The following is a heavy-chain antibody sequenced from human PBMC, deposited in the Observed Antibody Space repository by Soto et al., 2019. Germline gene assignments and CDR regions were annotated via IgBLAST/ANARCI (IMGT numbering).Heavy chain of an antibody. CDR1: GFTFSSYG. J-gene: IGHJ4*02. CDR2: ISYDGSNK. CDR3: ATRGSKPRFAF. D-gene: IGHD5-12*01. V-gene: IGHV3-30*03. Sequence: GGSLRLSCAASGFTFSSYGMHWVRQAPGKGLEWVAVISYDGSNKYYADSVKGRFTSSRDNSKNTLYLQMNSLRAEDTAVYFCATRGSKPRFAFWGQGTLVTVSS.